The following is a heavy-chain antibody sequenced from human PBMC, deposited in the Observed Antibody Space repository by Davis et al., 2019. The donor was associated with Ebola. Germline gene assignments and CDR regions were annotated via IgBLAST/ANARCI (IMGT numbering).Heavy chain of an antibody. CDR3: AKDIEDYGEVLDYYYGMDV. D-gene: IGHD4-17*01. J-gene: IGHJ6*02. CDR2: ISGSGGST. CDR1: GFTFSSYA. Sequence: ESLKISCAASGFTFSSYAMSWVRQAPGKGLEWVSAISGSGGSTYYADSVKGRFTISRDNSKNTLYLQMNSLRAEDTAVYYCAKDIEDYGEVLDYYYGMDVWGQGTTVTVSS. V-gene: IGHV3-23*01.